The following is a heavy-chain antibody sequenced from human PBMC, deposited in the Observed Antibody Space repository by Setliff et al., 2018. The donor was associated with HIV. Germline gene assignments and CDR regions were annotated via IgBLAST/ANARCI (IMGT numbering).Heavy chain of an antibody. J-gene: IGHJ6*03. Sequence: GGTLRLSCAVSGFTLSSAWMSWVRQAPGKGLEWVGRIRRETDGGTRDYAAAFDGRFTISRDGSNNTLYLQMNSLRAEDTAVYYCTTEASCSGPTCRLAFYYYYYMDVWGKGTTVTVSS. CDR1: GFTLSSAW. CDR2: IRRETDGGTR. V-gene: IGHV3-15*01. CDR3: TTEASCSGPTCRLAFYYYYYMDV. D-gene: IGHD2-2*01.